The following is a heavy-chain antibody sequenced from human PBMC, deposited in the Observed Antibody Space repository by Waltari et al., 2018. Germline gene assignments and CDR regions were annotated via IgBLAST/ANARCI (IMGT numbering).Heavy chain of an antibody. J-gene: IGHJ3*01. CDR2: MSYSGAT. Sequence: QLQLQESGPGLVKPSETLSLTCSVSGVSITSTSHYWGWIRQPPGQGLEWIGTMSYSGATYSSPALKSRVTISRDTSKNKLSLKLGSVTAADTAVYYCATYIGASVGTAAFDVWGQGTMVTVSS. CDR1: GVSITSTSHY. V-gene: IGHV4-39*01. CDR3: ATYIGASVGTAAFDV. D-gene: IGHD5-12*01.